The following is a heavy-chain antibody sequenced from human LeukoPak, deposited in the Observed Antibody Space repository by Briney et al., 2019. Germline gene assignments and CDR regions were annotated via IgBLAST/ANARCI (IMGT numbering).Heavy chain of an antibody. J-gene: IGHJ6*02. V-gene: IGHV4-59*01. CDR1: GGSISSYY. D-gene: IGHD3-16*01. Sequence: SETLSLTCTVSGGSISSYYWSWIRQPPGKGLEWIGYIYYSGSTNYNPSLKSRVTISVDTSKNQFSLKLSSVTAEDTAVYYCASLTSNGYYYYGMDVWGQGTTVTVSS. CDR2: IYYSGST. CDR3: ASLTSNGYYYYGMDV.